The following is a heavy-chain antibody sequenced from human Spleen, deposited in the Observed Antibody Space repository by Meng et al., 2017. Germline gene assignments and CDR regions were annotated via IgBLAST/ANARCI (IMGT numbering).Heavy chain of an antibody. V-gene: IGHV3-30*03. CDR2: ISYDGSNK. Sequence: GGSLRLSCAASGFSFRNAWMRWVRQAPGKGLEWVAVISYDGSNKYYADSVKGRFTISRDNSKNTLYLQMNSLRAEDTAMYYCARSHSSSWYLRVFSSAYYFDYWGQGTLVTVSS. J-gene: IGHJ4*02. D-gene: IGHD6-13*01. CDR1: GFSFRNAW. CDR3: ARSHSSSWYLRVFSSAYYFDY.